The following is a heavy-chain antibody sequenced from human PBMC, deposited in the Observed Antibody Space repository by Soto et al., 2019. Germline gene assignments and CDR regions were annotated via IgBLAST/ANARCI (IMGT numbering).Heavy chain of an antibody. J-gene: IGHJ5*02. CDR1: GGSISNYD. Sequence: SETLSLTCTVSGGSISNYDWSWIRHPPGKKLEWIGYIYYSGSTNYNPSLKSRVTISVDTSKNQFSLKLYSVTTADTAMYYCARLPWADYGGIFDPWGQGTLVTVSS. CDR2: IYYSGST. D-gene: IGHD4-17*01. CDR3: ARLPWADYGGIFDP. V-gene: IGHV4-59*01.